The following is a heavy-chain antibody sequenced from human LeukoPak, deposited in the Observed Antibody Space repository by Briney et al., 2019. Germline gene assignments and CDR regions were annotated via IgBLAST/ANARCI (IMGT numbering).Heavy chain of an antibody. CDR3: ARLFGGVTTFDY. D-gene: IGHD4-17*01. CDR2: INPDGSAE. CDR1: GFSISNYW. J-gene: IGHJ4*02. V-gene: IGHV3-7*01. Sequence: GGSLRLSCAASGFSISNYWMSWVRQGPGKGLERVASINPDGSAERYVDSVKGRFTISRDNAKNSMYLQMNSLSAEDTALFYCARLFGGVTTFDYWGQGTLVTVSS.